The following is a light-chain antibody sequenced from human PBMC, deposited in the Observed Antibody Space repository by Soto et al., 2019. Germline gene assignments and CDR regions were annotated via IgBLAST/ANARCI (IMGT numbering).Light chain of an antibody. CDR3: SSYAGSNNSYV. V-gene: IGLV2-8*01. J-gene: IGLJ1*01. Sequence: QSVLNQPPSASGSPGQSVTIFCTGTSSDVGGYNYVSWYQQHPGKAPKLMIYEVSKRPSGVPDRFSGSKSGNTASLTVSGLQAEDEADYYCSSYAGSNNSYVFGTGTKVTVL. CDR1: SSDVGGYNY. CDR2: EVS.